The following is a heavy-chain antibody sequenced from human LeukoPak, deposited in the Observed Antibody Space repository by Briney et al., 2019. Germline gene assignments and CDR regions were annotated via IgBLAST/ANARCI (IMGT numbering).Heavy chain of an antibody. CDR2: FDPEDGET. J-gene: IGHJ4*02. D-gene: IGHD5-12*01. Sequence: ASVKVSCKVSGYTLTELSMHWVRQAPGKGLEWMGGFDPEDGETIYAQKFQGRVTMTEDTSTDTAYMELSSLRSEDTAVYYCATSARFRGVATITNSDYWGQGTLVTVSS. V-gene: IGHV1-24*01. CDR1: GYTLTELS. CDR3: ATSARFRGVATITNSDY.